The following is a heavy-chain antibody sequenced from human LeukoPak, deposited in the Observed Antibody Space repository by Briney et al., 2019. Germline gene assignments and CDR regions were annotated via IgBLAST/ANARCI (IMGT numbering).Heavy chain of an antibody. CDR2: ISYDGSNK. CDR1: GFTFSSYA. V-gene: IGHV3-30-3*01. D-gene: IGHD6-19*01. J-gene: IGHJ4*02. Sequence: GGSLRLPCAASGFTFSSYAMHWDRRAPGKGLEWVAVISYDGSNKYYADSVKGRFTISRDNSKNTLYLQMNSLRAEDTAVYYCARPVIAVAGAYYFDYWGQGTLVTVSS. CDR3: ARPVIAVAGAYYFDY.